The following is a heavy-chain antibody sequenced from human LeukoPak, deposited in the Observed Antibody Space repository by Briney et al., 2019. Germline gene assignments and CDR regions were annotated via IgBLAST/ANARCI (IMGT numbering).Heavy chain of an antibody. J-gene: IGHJ5*02. CDR3: ARDRLPLYCSGGSYYDWFDP. Sequence: SQTLSLTCTVSGGSISSGDYYWSWIRQPPGKGLEWIGYIYYSGSTYYNPSLKSRVTISVDTSKNQFSLKLSSVTAADTAVYYCARDRLPLYCSGGSYYDWFDPWGQGTLVTVSS. V-gene: IGHV4-30-4*01. CDR2: IYYSGST. CDR1: GGSISSGDYY. D-gene: IGHD2-15*01.